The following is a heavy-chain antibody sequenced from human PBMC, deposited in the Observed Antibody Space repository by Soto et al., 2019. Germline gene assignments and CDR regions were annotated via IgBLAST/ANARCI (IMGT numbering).Heavy chain of an antibody. Sequence: QVQLVQYGAEVKKPGASVKVSCKASGYTFTSYYMHWVRQAPGQGLEWMGIINPSGGSTSYAQKFHGRVTMTRDTATMTVYIDVSSLRSEDTAVYYSARAEDDYVDPLGESCFYRWGQGTLVTVSS. D-gene: IGHD4-17*01. CDR1: GYTFTSYY. V-gene: IGHV1-46*03. J-gene: IGHJ5*02. CDR2: INPSGGST. CDR3: ARAEDDYVDPLGESCFYR.